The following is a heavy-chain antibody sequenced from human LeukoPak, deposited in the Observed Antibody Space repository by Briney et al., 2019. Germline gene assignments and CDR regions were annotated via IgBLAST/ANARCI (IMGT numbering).Heavy chain of an antibody. D-gene: IGHD3-16*01. CDR2: IIPIFGTA. V-gene: IGHV1-69*06. J-gene: IGHJ4*02. CDR1: GGTFSSYA. Sequence: ASVKVSCKASGGTFSSYAISWVRQAPGQGLEWMGGIIPIFGTANYAQKFQGRVTITADKSTSTAYMELSSLRSEDTAVYYCVCVGDTGEDMITFGGGQYYFDYWGQGTLVTVSS. CDR3: VCVGDTGEDMITFGGGQYYFDY.